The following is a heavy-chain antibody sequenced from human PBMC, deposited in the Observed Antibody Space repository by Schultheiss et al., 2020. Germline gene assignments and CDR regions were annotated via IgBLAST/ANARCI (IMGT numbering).Heavy chain of an antibody. CDR1: GFTFSDYY. D-gene: IGHD3-9*01. V-gene: IGHV3-23*01. CDR2: ISGSGGST. CDR3: ATDRDWAFNY. Sequence: GGSLRLSCAASGFTFSDYYMSWIRQAPGKGLEWVSAISGSGGSTYYADSVKGRFTISRDNSKNTLYLQMNSLRDEDTAVYYCATDRDWAFNYWGQGTLVTVSS. J-gene: IGHJ4*02.